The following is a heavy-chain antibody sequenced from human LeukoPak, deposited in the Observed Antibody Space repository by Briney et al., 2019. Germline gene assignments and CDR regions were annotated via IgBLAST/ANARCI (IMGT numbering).Heavy chain of an antibody. CDR1: GGSIRRGGYY. J-gene: IGHJ3*02. V-gene: IGHV4-31*03. D-gene: IGHD2-15*01. CDR2: IYFGGRT. Sequence: SETLSLTCTVSGGSIRRGGYYWSCIRQHPRKGLEWIGYIYFGGRTYYNPSLTRRLTISVDTSKNQFSLKLSSVTAADTAVYYCARGVAQSPLLTPDAFDIWVQGRVHTVSS. CDR3: ARGVAQSPLLTPDAFDI.